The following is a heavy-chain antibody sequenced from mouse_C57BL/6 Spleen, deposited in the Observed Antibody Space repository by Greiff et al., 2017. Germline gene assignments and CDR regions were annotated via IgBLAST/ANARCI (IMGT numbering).Heavy chain of an antibody. D-gene: IGHD2-2*01. Sequence: QVQLKQSGAELVRPGSSVKLSCKASGYTFTSYWMHWVKQRPIQGLEWIGNIDPSDSETHYNQKFKDKATLTVDKSSSTAYMQLSSLTSEDSAVYYCARWEVTTWGMDYWGQGTSVTVSS. CDR1: GYTFTSYW. J-gene: IGHJ4*01. CDR3: ARWEVTTWGMDY. V-gene: IGHV1-52*01. CDR2: IDPSDSET.